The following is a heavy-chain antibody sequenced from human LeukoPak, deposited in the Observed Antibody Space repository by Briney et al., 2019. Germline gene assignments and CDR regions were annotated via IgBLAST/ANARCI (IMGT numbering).Heavy chain of an antibody. J-gene: IGHJ6*03. D-gene: IGHD2-2*01. CDR1: GFTFSSYA. Sequence: GSLRLSCAASGFTFSSYAMHWVRQAPGKGLEWVAVISYDGSNKYYADSVKGRFTISRDKSKNTLYLQMNSLRAEDTAVYYCAREAGYCSSTSCYYGGYYYYYMDVWGKGTTVTVSS. CDR2: ISYDGSNK. V-gene: IGHV3-30*07. CDR3: AREAGYCSSTSCYYGGYYYYYMDV.